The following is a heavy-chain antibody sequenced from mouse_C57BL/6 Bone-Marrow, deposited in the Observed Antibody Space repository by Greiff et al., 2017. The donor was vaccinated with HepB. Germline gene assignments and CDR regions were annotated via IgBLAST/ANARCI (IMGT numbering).Heavy chain of an antibody. Sequence: QVQLQQPGAELVRPGTSVKLSCKASGYTFTSYWMHWVKQRPGQGLEWIGVIDPSDSYTNYNQKFKGKATLTVDTSSSTAYMQLSSLTSEDSAVYYGARSGLYYYGSSYAMDYWGQGTSVTVSS. J-gene: IGHJ4*01. CDR3: ARSGLYYYGSSYAMDY. V-gene: IGHV1-59*01. CDR1: GYTFTSYW. CDR2: IDPSDSYT. D-gene: IGHD1-1*01.